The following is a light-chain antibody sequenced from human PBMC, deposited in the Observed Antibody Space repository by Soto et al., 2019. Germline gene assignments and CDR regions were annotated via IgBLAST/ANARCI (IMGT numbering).Light chain of an antibody. CDR3: QQYDTSPPMYT. CDR1: QIVDSTY. V-gene: IGKV3-20*01. J-gene: IGKJ2*01. Sequence: EIVLTQSPGTLSLSPGERATLSCRASQIVDSTYLAWYQQKPDQSPRLLMYATSTMAAGIPDRFSSSGSGTDFPLTTSRLEPDDVAVYYCQQYDTSPPMYTFGQGTKVDIK. CDR2: ATS.